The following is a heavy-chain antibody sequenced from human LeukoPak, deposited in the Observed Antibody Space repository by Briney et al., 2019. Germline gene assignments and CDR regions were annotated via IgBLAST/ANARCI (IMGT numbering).Heavy chain of an antibody. CDR3: ATGGIIAAAHNWFDP. J-gene: IGHJ5*02. CDR1: GGTFSSYA. D-gene: IGHD6-13*01. V-gene: IGHV1-69*13. CDR2: IIPIFGSA. Sequence: ASVKVSCKASGGTFSSYAISWVRQAPGQGLEWMGGIIPIFGSANYAQKFQGRVTITADESTSTAYMELSSLRSEDTAVYYCATGGIIAAAHNWFDPWGQGTLVTVSS.